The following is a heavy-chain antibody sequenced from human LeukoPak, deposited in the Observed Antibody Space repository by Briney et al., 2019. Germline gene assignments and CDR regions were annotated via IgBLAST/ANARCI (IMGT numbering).Heavy chain of an antibody. CDR3: ARAGWFGEFCDY. CDR1: GFTFSDYY. V-gene: IGHV3-11*01. CDR2: ISSSGSTI. D-gene: IGHD3-10*01. J-gene: IGHJ4*02. Sequence: TGGSLRLSCAASGFTFSDYYMSWIRQAPGKGLEWVSYISSSGSTIYYADSVKGRFTISRDNAKNSLYLQMNSPSAADTAVYYCARAGWFGEFCDYWGQGTLVTVSS.